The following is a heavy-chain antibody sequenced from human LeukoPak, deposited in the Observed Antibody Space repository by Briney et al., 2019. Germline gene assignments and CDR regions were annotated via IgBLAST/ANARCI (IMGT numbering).Heavy chain of an antibody. J-gene: IGHJ5*02. D-gene: IGHD2-2*01. CDR2: IYHSGST. CDR3: ARTSHCSSTSCLNWFDP. V-gene: IGHV4-38-2*01. CDR1: GYSISSGYY. Sequence: SETLSLTCAVSGYSISSGYYWGWIRQPPGKGLEWIVSIYHSGSTYYNPSLKSRVTISVDTSKNQFSLKLSSVTAADTAVYYCARTSHCSSTSCLNWFDPWGQGTLVTVSS.